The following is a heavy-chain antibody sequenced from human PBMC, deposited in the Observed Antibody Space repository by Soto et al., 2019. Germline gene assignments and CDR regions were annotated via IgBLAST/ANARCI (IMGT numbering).Heavy chain of an antibody. J-gene: IGHJ4*02. V-gene: IGHV3-30*18. Sequence: QVQLVESGGGVVQPGRSLRLSCAASGFTFSNFGMHWVRQAPGKGLEWVASISYDGNIKYSADSVKGRFPISRDNSKNTLYLQMNSLRSEDTAVYYWAKFWGPVTAAVDDYWGQGTLCTVSS. CDR1: GFTFSNFG. CDR3: AKFWGPVTAAVDDY. CDR2: ISYDGNIK. D-gene: IGHD6-13*01.